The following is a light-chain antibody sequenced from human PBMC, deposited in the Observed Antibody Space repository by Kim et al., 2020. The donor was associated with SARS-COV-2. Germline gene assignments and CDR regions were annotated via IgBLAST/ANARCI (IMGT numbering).Light chain of an antibody. Sequence: YELTQPPSVSVAPGKTARITCGGNNIGRKSVHWYQQKPGQAPVLVIYYDSDRPSGIPERFSGSNSGNTATLTISRVEAGDEADYYCQVWDSSSDHRVFG. CDR1: NIGRKS. J-gene: IGLJ3*02. V-gene: IGLV3-21*04. CDR3: QVWDSSSDHRV. CDR2: YDS.